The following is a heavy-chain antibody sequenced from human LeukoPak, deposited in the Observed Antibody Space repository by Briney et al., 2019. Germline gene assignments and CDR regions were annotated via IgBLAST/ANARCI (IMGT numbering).Heavy chain of an antibody. CDR3: ARGFAGGSFDY. V-gene: IGHV4-30-4*08. CDR2: IYYSGST. D-gene: IGHD3-10*01. J-gene: IGHJ4*02. Sequence: SETLSLTCTVSGGSISSGDYYWSWIRQPPGKGLEWIGYIYYSGSTYYNPSLKSRVAISVDTSKNQFSLKLSSVTAADTAVYYCARGFAGGSFDYWGQGTLVTVSS. CDR1: GGSISSGDYY.